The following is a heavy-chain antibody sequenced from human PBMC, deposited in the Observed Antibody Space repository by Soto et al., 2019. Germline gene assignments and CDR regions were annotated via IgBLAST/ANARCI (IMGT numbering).Heavy chain of an antibody. J-gene: IGHJ4*02. V-gene: IGHV3-23*01. CDR2: ISGSGDYT. CDR3: AKAAAIAVTGTLAIDY. D-gene: IGHD6-19*01. CDR1: GFTFSNYA. Sequence: GGSLRLSCAASGFTFSNYAITWVRQAPGKGLEWVSTISGSGDYTNYADSVKGRFTISGDNSKNTLYLQMNSLRAEDMAIYYCAKAAAIAVTGTLAIDYWGQGTLVTVSS.